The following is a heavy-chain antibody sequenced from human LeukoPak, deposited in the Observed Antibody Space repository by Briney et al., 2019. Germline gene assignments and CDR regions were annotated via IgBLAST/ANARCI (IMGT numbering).Heavy chain of an antibody. CDR2: IKLDGSEK. Sequence: GGSLRLSWVASGFTFGKYWMSWVRQAPGKGLEWVANIKLDGSEKNYVDSVKGRFTISRDNTKNSLYLQMNSLRAEDTAVFYCARDQYDTWSRRGNFDSWGQGTLVIVSS. CDR1: GFTFGKYW. CDR3: ARDQYDTWSRRGNFDS. V-gene: IGHV3-7*03. J-gene: IGHJ4*02. D-gene: IGHD3-3*01.